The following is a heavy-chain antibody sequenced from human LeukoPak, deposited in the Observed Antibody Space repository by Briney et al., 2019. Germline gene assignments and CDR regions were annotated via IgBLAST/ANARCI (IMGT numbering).Heavy chain of an antibody. CDR3: AGGGIPGLPKNWFDP. J-gene: IGHJ5*02. CDR2: INHSGST. Sequence: SETLSLTCAVYGGSFSGYYWSWIRQPPGKGLEWIGEINHSGSTNYNPSLKSRVTISVDTSKNQFSLKLSSVTAADTAVYYCAGGGIPGLPKNWFDPWGQGTLVTVSS. D-gene: IGHD2-21*01. V-gene: IGHV4-34*01. CDR1: GGSFSGYY.